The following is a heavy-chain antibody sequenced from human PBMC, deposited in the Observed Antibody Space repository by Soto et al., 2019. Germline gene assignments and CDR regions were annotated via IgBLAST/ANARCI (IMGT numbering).Heavy chain of an antibody. CDR2: ISSDGSEK. J-gene: IGHJ4*02. V-gene: IGHV3-30*18. Sequence: GGSLRLSCVASGFTFSNYAMHWVRQAPGKGLGWVAVISSDGSEKYYLDSVRDRFTISRDNSKNTLYLQMNNLRPEETAMYYCANSWTTLTTGFDFWGQGALVTVSS. CDR1: GFTFSNYA. CDR3: ANSWTTLTTGFDF. D-gene: IGHD4-17*01.